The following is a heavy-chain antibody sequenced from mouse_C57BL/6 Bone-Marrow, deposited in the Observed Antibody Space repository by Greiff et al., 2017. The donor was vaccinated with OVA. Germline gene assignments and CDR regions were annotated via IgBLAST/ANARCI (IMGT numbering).Heavy chain of an antibody. CDR1: GFTFSDYG. D-gene: IGHD6-5*01. J-gene: IGHJ3*01. Sequence: EVQLVESGGGLVKPGGSLKLSCAASGFTFSDYGMHWVRKAPEKGLEWVAYISSGSSTIYHADTVKGRLTITRDNAKITLFLQMTSLRSDDMAMYNCSSNICSSQFAYWGQGTLVTVSA. CDR2: ISSGSSTI. V-gene: IGHV5-17*01. CDR3: SSNICSSQFAY.